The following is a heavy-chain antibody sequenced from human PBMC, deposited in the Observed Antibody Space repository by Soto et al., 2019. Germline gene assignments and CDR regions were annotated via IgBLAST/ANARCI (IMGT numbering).Heavy chain of an antibody. CDR3: VREGAAAGYNWFDP. CDR2: IYYSGST. V-gene: IGHV4-31*03. D-gene: IGHD6-13*01. Sequence: PSETLSLTCTVSGGSISSGGYYWSWIRQHPGKGLEWIGYIYYSGSTYYNPSLKSRVTISVDTSKNQFSLKLSSVAAADTAVYYCVREGAAAGYNWFDPWAQGTLVTGSS. CDR1: GGSISSGGYY. J-gene: IGHJ5*02.